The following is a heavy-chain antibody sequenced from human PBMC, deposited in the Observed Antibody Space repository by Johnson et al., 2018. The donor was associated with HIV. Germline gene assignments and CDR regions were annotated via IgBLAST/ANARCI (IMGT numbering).Heavy chain of an antibody. Sequence: VQLVESGGVVVQPGGSLRLSCAASGFTFDDYTMHWVRQAPGKGLEWVSLISWDGGSTYYADSVKGRFTISRDNSKNSLYLQMNSLRAEDTAVYYCARSSGARWAFDIWGQGTMVTVSS. CDR2: ISWDGGST. D-gene: IGHD6-6*01. CDR1: GFTFDDYT. V-gene: IGHV3-43*01. J-gene: IGHJ3*02. CDR3: ARSSGARWAFDI.